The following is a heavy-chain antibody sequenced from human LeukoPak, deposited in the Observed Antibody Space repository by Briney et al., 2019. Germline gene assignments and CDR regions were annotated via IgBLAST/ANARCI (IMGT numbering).Heavy chain of an antibody. CDR3: ARDEGAFGGIIVPRD. CDR2: TLYDGSNN. Sequence: PGRSLTLSCAASGFTFSNYGMHWVRQPPGKGLEWVAVTLYDGSNNYYADSVKGRFTISSDDSNNALYLQMHSLRAEDTALYFCARDEGAFGGIIVPRDWGQGTLVAVSS. CDR1: GFTFSNYG. J-gene: IGHJ4*02. V-gene: IGHV3-30*03. D-gene: IGHD3-16*02.